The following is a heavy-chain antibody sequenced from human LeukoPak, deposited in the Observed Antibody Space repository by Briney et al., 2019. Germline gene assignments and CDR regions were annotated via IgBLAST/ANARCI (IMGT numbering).Heavy chain of an antibody. CDR2: INHSGST. Sequence: SETLSLTCAVYGGSFSGYYWSWIRQPPGKGLEWIGEINHSGSTNYNPSLKSRVTISVDTSKNQFSLKQSSVTAADTAVYYCARAIRDDVVVTAIGGAYFDYWGQGTLVTVSS. CDR1: GGSFSGYY. J-gene: IGHJ4*02. V-gene: IGHV4-34*01. CDR3: ARAIRDDVVVTAIGGAYFDY. D-gene: IGHD2-21*02.